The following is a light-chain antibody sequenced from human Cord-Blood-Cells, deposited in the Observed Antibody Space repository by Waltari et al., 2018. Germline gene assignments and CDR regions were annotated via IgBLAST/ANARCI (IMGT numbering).Light chain of an antibody. CDR3: QAWDSSTGV. V-gene: IGLV3-1*01. Sequence: SYELTQPPSVSVSPGQTASITCSGDELGDKYACWYQQKPGQSPVLGIEQDSKRPSGSPERFSGSNSGNTATLTISGTQAMDEADYYCQAWDSSTGVFGGGTKLSGL. J-gene: IGLJ2*01. CDR1: ELGDKY. CDR2: QDS.